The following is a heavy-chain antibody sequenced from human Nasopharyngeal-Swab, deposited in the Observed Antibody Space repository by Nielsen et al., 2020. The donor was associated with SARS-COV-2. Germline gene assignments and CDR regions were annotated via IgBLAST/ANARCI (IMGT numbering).Heavy chain of an antibody. J-gene: IGHJ4*02. D-gene: IGHD5-18*01. V-gene: IGHV7-4-1*02. CDR3: ASSMVIGQYYFDY. CDR1: GYTFTRYG. CDR2: INTNTGNP. Sequence: ASVKVSCKASGYTFTRYGISWVRQAPGQGLEWMGWINTNTGNPTYAQGFTGRFVFSLDTSVSTAYLQISSLKAEDTAVYYCASSMVIGQYYFDYWGQGTLVTVSS.